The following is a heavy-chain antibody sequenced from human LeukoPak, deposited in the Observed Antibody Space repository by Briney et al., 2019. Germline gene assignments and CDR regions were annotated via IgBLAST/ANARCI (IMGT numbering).Heavy chain of an antibody. CDR3: ARGPASGGSYYPVDY. J-gene: IGHJ4*02. D-gene: IGHD1-26*01. Sequence: SETLSLTCTVSGGSISSSSYYWGWIRQPPGKGLEWIGSPSLKSRVTISVDTSKNQFSLKLSSVTAADTAVYYCARGPASGGSYYPVDYWGQGTLVTVSS. V-gene: IGHV4-39*07. CDR1: GGSISSSSYY.